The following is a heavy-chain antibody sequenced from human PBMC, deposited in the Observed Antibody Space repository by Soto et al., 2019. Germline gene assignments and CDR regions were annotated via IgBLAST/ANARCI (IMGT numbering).Heavy chain of an antibody. D-gene: IGHD4-17*01. Sequence: PSETLSLTCAVSGGSISSGGYYWGWIRQPPGKGLEWIGSIYYSGSTYYNPSLKSRVTISVDTSKNQFSLKLSSVTAADTAVYYCARGLSVYGDYYYYGMDVWGQGTTVTVSS. CDR2: IYYSGST. CDR1: GGSISSGGYY. J-gene: IGHJ6*02. V-gene: IGHV4-39*07. CDR3: ARGLSVYGDYYYYGMDV.